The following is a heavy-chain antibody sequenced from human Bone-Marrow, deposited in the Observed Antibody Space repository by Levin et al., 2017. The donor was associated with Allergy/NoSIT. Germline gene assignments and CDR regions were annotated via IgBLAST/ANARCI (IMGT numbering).Heavy chain of an antibody. CDR1: GGSITNYY. J-gene: IGHJ4*02. CDR2: MYHSGST. V-gene: IGHV4-59*01. D-gene: IGHD2-15*01. CDR3: ARGGGLRFGGKEFDY. Sequence: ESLKISCSVSGGSITNYYWNWIRQTPGKGLEWMGFMYHSGSTNYNPSLKSRVTISSDTSKNQFSLKLTSVTAADTAVYYCARGGGLRFGGKEFDYWGQGTLVTVSS.